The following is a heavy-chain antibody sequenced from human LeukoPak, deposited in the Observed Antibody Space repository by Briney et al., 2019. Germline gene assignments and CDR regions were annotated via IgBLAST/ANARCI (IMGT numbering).Heavy chain of an antibody. Sequence: GGSLRLSCAASGFTVSSNYMSWVRQAPGKGLEWVSVIYSGGSTYYADSVKGRFTISRDNSKNTLYLQVNSLRAEDTAVYYCARDMIWSGSHYLYYWGQGTLVTVSS. CDR1: GFTVSSNY. CDR2: IYSGGST. J-gene: IGHJ4*02. V-gene: IGHV3-53*01. CDR3: ARDMIWSGSHYLYY. D-gene: IGHD3-3*01.